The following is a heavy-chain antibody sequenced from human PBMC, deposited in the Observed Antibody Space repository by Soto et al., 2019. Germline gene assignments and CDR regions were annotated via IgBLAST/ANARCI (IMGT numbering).Heavy chain of an antibody. Sequence: PGESLKISCKGSGYSFGTYWIGWVRQMHGKGLEWMGIIYPGDFDTRYSPSFQGQVTISVDKSISTAYLQWSSLKASDTAMYYCARTTWKLVDPYYFDYWGQGTLVTVSS. D-gene: IGHD6-13*01. CDR2: IYPGDFDT. CDR1: GYSFGTYW. CDR3: ARTTWKLVDPYYFDY. J-gene: IGHJ4*02. V-gene: IGHV5-51*01.